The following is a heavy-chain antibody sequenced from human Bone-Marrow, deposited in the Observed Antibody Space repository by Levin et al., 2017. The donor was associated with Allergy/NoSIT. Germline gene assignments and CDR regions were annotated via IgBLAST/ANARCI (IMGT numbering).Heavy chain of an antibody. V-gene: IGHV3-11*01. CDR3: FSEPEKRGATCVGGGMDV. CDR1: GFTFSDYY. CDR2: ISSSGSTI. Sequence: GGSLRLSCAASGFTFSDYYMSWIRQAPGKGLEWVSYISSSGSTIYYADSVKGRFTISRDNAKNSLYLQMNSLRAEDTAVYYCFSEPEKRGATCVGGGMDVWGQGTTVTVSS. D-gene: IGHD1-14*01. J-gene: IGHJ6*02.